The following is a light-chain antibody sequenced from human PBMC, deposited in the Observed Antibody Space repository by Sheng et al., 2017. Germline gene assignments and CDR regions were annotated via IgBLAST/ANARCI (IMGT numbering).Light chain of an antibody. CDR2: GAS. CDR3: QQYVSIFRALT. J-gene: IGKJ4*01. V-gene: IGKV3-20*01. CDR1: QSVSSSY. Sequence: EIVLTQSPGTLSLSPGERATLSCRASQSVSSSYSAWYQQKPGQAPRLLIYGASSRAAGIPDRFSGSGSGTDFTLTISRLEPEDFAVYYCQQYVSIFRALTFGGGTKVEIK.